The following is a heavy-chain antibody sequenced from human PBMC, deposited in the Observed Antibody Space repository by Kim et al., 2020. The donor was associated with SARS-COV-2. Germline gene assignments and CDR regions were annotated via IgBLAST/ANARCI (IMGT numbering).Heavy chain of an antibody. Sequence: GGSLRLSCAASGFTFSGSWMHWIRQVPGKGLEWVSHMNSDGTDIKYADPVKGRFTISRDNAKNMLYLQMNSLRAEDTAVYYCAKDRGAAADYWGQGTLVTVSS. V-gene: IGHV3-74*03. CDR3: AKDRGAAADY. CDR1: GFTFSGSW. D-gene: IGHD3-10*01. CDR2: MNSDGTDI. J-gene: IGHJ4*02.